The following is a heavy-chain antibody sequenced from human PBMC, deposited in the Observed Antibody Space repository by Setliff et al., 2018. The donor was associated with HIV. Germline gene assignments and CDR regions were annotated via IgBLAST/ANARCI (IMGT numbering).Heavy chain of an antibody. D-gene: IGHD4-17*01. Sequence: GGSLRLSCAAPGFTFGDYALSWVRQAPGKGLEWVGFIRSKAYGGTTEYAASLKGRFTISRDDSKSIAYLQMNSLKTEDTAVYYCTRDAEPYGDYGNLKYFDLWGRGTLVTAPQ. CDR3: TRDAEPYGDYGNLKYFDL. J-gene: IGHJ2*01. CDR1: GFTFGDYA. V-gene: IGHV3-49*04. CDR2: IRSKAYGGTT.